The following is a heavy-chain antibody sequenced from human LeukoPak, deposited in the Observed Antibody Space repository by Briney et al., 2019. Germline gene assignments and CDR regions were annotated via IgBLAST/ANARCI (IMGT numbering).Heavy chain of an antibody. CDR1: GYSXTSYY. D-gene: IGHD3-22*01. Sequence: ASVKVSCKASGYSXTSYYITWVRQAPGQGLEWMGWISAYNGKTNYAPMLQGRLTMATDTSTSTTYMELGSLRSDDTAFYYCARGLYFHDSRGLDYWGQGTLVTVSS. CDR3: ARGLYFHDSRGLDY. J-gene: IGHJ4*02. CDR2: ISAYNGKT. V-gene: IGHV1-18*01.